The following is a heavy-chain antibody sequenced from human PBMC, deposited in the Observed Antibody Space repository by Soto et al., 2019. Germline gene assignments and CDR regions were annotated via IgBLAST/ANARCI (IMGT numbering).Heavy chain of an antibody. CDR1: GFKFSNYG. J-gene: IGHJ4*02. CDR2: ISDDGDKR. D-gene: IGHD1-26*01. Sequence: SQRRSCEGSGFKFSNYGMHWVRQQKGKGLEWVALISDDGDKRYYADSVRGRLIISRDNSKDTLYLQMNSLGPDDTAVYFCAKARVRIVGANSFDYWGQGTPVTVSS. V-gene: IGHV3-30*18. CDR3: AKARVRIVGANSFDY.